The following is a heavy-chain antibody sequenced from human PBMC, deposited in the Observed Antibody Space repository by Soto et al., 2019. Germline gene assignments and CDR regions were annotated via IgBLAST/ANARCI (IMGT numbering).Heavy chain of an antibody. J-gene: IGHJ6*02. CDR1: GADFNTSS. CDR2: IYTSASI. Sequence: PSEPLSLTCSVSGADFNTSSWTWIRQPAGKGLEWIGRIYTSASINYNHSLKGRVTLSVDTSTNQVSLRLASVTAADTAIYYCARDREAGYNVYSGMDVWGQGTTVTV. CDR3: ARDREAGYNVYSGMDV. V-gene: IGHV4-4*07. D-gene: IGHD5-12*01.